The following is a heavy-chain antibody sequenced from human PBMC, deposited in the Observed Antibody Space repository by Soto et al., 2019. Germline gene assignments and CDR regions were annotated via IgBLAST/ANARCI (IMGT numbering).Heavy chain of an antibody. J-gene: IGHJ4*02. CDR3: ARDQWLVLEYYFDY. Sequence: HPGGSLRLSCAASGFTFSSYGMHWVRQAPGKGLEWVAVIWYDGSNKYYADSVKGRFTISRDNSKNTLYLQMNSLRAEDTAVYYCARDQWLVLEYYFDYWGQGTLVTVSS. D-gene: IGHD6-19*01. CDR2: IWYDGSNK. V-gene: IGHV3-33*01. CDR1: GFTFSSYG.